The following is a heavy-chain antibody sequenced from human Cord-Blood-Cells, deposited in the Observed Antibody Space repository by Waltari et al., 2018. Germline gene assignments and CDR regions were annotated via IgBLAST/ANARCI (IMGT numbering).Heavy chain of an antibody. CDR1: GFTFSSYG. V-gene: IGHV3-30*18. CDR2: ISYDGSNK. D-gene: IGHD3-10*01. Sequence: QVQLVESGGGVVQPGRSLRLSCAASGFTFSSYGMHWVRQAPGKGLEGVAVISYDGSNKYYADSVKGRFTISRDNSKNTLYLQMNSLRAEDTAVYYCAKDQDYGYFDYWGQGTLVTVSS. CDR3: AKDQDYGYFDY. J-gene: IGHJ4*02.